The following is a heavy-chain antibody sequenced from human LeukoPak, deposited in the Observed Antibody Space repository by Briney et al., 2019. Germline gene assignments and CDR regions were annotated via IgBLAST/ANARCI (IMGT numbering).Heavy chain of an antibody. Sequence: SETLSLTCTVSGGSVSSGSYYWSWIRQPPGKGLEWIGYIYYSGSTNYNPSLKSRVTISVDTSKNQFSLKPSSVTAADTAVYYCARLRFLEDYYFDYWGQGTLVTVSS. D-gene: IGHD3-3*01. CDR1: GGSVSSGSYY. CDR3: ARLRFLEDYYFDY. CDR2: IYYSGST. J-gene: IGHJ4*02. V-gene: IGHV4-61*01.